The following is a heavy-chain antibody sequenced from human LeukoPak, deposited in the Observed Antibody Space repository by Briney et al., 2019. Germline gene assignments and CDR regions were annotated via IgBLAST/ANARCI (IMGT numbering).Heavy chain of an antibody. V-gene: IGHV6-1*01. J-gene: IGHJ4*02. CDR3: ARDKGGSGYDHLDS. CDR1: GYSFSTNSAA. Sequence: SQTLSLTCAISGYSFSTNSAAWNWLTPSPSRGLEWLGSTYYGSKWYNDYAVSVKSRITINPDTSKNQFSLQLNSVTPEDTAVYYCARDKGGSGYDHLDSWGQGTLVTVSS. CDR2: TYYGSKWYN. D-gene: IGHD5-12*01.